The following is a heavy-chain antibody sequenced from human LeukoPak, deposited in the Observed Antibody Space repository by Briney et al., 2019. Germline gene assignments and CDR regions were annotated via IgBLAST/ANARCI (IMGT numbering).Heavy chain of an antibody. D-gene: IGHD6-13*01. CDR1: GYTFTGYY. Sequence: EASVKVSCKASGYTFTGYYMHWVRQAPGQGLEWMGWINPNSGGTNYAQKFQGRVTMTRDTSISTAYMELSRLRSDDTAVYYCARDPPLYSSSWYGFDPWGQGTLVTVSS. V-gene: IGHV1-2*02. CDR3: ARDPPLYSSSWYGFDP. CDR2: INPNSGGT. J-gene: IGHJ5*02.